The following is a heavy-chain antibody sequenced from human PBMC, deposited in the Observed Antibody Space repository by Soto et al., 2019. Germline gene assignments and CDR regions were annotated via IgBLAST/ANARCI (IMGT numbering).Heavy chain of an antibody. D-gene: IGHD5-12*01. V-gene: IGHV4-59*01. CDR3: ARELATITGDYFDY. Sequence: PSETLSLTCTVSGGSISSYYWSWIRQPPGKGLEWIGYIYYSGSTNYNPSLKSRVTISVDTSKNQFSLRLSSVTAADTAVYYCARELATITGDYFDYWGQGTLVTVSS. CDR1: GGSISSYY. J-gene: IGHJ4*02. CDR2: IYYSGST.